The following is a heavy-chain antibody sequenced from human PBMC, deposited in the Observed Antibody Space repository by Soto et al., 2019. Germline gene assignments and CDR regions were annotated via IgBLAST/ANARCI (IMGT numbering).Heavy chain of an antibody. J-gene: IGHJ4*02. D-gene: IGHD3-16*01. Sequence: QVQLVQSGAEVKRPGSSVKVSCESSGDTFNSYVISWVRQAPGQGLEWMGGIIPIIGVTHYAQKFQGRVTISALSSTGTAYMEFTNLGFEDSALYYCARESLGAKGADHWGQGTLVTVSP. V-gene: IGHV1-69*17. CDR3: ARESLGAKGADH. CDR1: GDTFNSYV. CDR2: IIPIIGVT.